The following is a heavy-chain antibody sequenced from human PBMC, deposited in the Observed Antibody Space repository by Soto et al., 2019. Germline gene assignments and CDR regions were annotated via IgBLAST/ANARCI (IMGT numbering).Heavy chain of an antibody. D-gene: IGHD6-13*01. CDR2: ISVTGGST. V-gene: IGHV3-23*01. CDR3: AKATYSNVYNFDY. CDR1: GYTFSTYA. Sequence: EVHLLESGGGLVQPGGSLRLSCAASGYTFSTYAMSWVRQAPGMGLEWVSAISVTGGSTYYADSVRGRFTISRDNSKNTLSLHMTSMRAEDTAVYYCAKATYSNVYNFDYWGQGTLVTVSS. J-gene: IGHJ4*02.